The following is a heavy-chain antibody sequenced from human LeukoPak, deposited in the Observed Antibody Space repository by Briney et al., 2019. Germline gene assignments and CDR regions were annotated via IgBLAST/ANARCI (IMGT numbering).Heavy chain of an antibody. CDR2: ISAYNGNT. CDR3: ATRGRDIVGVQIDY. J-gene: IGHJ4*02. Sequence: GASVKVSCKASGYTFTSYGISWVRQAPGQGLEWMGWISAYNGNTNYAQKLQGRVTMTTDTSTSTAYMEPSSLRSEDTAVYYCATRGRDIVGVQIDYWGQGTLVTVSS. CDR1: GYTFTSYG. D-gene: IGHD1-26*01. V-gene: IGHV1-18*01.